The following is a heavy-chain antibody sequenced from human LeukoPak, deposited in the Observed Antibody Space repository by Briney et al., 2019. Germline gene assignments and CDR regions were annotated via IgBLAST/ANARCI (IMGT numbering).Heavy chain of an antibody. J-gene: IGHJ3*02. CDR1: GFTFSSFG. CDR3: AKHNLGVATRTAYGFDI. D-gene: IGHD5-12*01. CDR2: IHNYETTE. V-gene: IGHV3-30*02. Sequence: GGSLRLSCTASGFTFSSFGMHWVRQTPGKGLEWVTFIHNYETTEYYADSVKGRFTISRDNSKNTLYLQMNSLRAEDTAVYYCAKHNLGVATRTAYGFDIWGQGTMVXVSS.